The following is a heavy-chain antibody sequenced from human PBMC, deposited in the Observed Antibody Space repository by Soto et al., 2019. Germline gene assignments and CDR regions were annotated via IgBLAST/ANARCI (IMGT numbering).Heavy chain of an antibody. Sequence: SETLSLTCTVSGGSISSYYWSWIRQPPGEGLEWIGYIYYSGSTNYNPSLKSRVTISVDTSKNQFSLKLSSVTAADTAVYYCARDGGVGDYGDSEAFDIWGQGTMVTVSS. CDR2: IYYSGST. D-gene: IGHD4-17*01. V-gene: IGHV4-59*01. CDR3: ARDGGVGDYGDSEAFDI. J-gene: IGHJ3*02. CDR1: GGSISSYY.